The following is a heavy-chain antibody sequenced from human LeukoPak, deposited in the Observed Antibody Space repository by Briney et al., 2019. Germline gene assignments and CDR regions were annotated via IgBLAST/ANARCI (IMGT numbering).Heavy chain of an antibody. CDR1: GGSISTYY. V-gene: IGHV4-59*08. Sequence: PSETLSLTCTVSGGSISTYYWSWIRQPPGKGLEWIGYIFYTGNTNYNPSLKSRVTISVDTSKNQFSLSLSSVTAADTAVYYCARHSCRSFFYFDYWGQGTLVTVSS. J-gene: IGHJ4*02. CDR2: IFYTGNT. D-gene: IGHD2-15*01. CDR3: ARHSCRSFFYFDY.